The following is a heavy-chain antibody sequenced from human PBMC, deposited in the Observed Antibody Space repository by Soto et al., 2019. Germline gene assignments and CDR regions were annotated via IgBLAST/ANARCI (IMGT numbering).Heavy chain of an antibody. CDR3: AREGNDSGFDP. D-gene: IGHD1-26*01. V-gene: IGHV3-74*01. CDR2: ISTDGRIT. J-gene: IGHJ5*02. CDR1: GFTFISYA. Sequence: EVQLLESGGGLVQPGGSLRLSCAASGFTFISYAMSWVRQAPGKGLEWVSRISTDGRITTYADSVKGRFTISRDNAKNTLYMQMNSLRADDTAVYYCAREGNDSGFDPWGQGTLVTVSS.